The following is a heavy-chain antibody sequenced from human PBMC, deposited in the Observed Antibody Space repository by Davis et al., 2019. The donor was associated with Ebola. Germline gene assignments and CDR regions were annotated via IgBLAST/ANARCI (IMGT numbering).Heavy chain of an antibody. D-gene: IGHD3-16*01. V-gene: IGHV3-23*01. CDR3: ARDSPYYYGMDV. J-gene: IGHJ6*02. CDR1: GFTFSSYA. Sequence: GESLKISCAASGFTFSSYAMSWVRQAPGKGLEWVSAISGSGGSTYYADSVKGRFTISRDNSKNTLYLQMNSLRAEDTAVYYCARDSPYYYGMDVWGQGTTVTVSS. CDR2: ISGSGGST.